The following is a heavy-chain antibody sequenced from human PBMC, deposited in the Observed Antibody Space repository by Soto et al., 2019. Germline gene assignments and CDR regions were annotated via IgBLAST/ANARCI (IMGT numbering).Heavy chain of an antibody. CDR3: ARTFALWSPYFDY. V-gene: IGHV2-26*01. D-gene: IGHD3-10*01. CDR2: IFLNDEK. J-gene: IGHJ4*02. Sequence: SGPTLVHPTGPFTLTCTVSGFSLSNARMGVSWIRQPPGKALEWLAHIFLNDEKCYSTSLKSRLTISKDTSKSQVVLTMTNMDPVDTATYYCARTFALWSPYFDYWGQGTLVTVSS. CDR1: GFSLSNARMG.